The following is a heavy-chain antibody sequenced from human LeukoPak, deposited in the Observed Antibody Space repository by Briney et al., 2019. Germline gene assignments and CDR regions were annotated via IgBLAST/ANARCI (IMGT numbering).Heavy chain of an antibody. CDR2: IKHDGSET. CDR1: GFTFSNIW. V-gene: IGHV3-7*02. J-gene: IGHJ6*02. D-gene: IGHD3-16*01. CDR3: AKNGGPHGMDV. Sequence: PGGSLRLSCAASGFTFSNIWMSRVRQAPGKGLEWVANIKHDGSETNYVDSVKGRFTISRDNAKNSLHLQMNSLRVEDTAVYYCAKNGGPHGMDVWGQGTTVTVSS.